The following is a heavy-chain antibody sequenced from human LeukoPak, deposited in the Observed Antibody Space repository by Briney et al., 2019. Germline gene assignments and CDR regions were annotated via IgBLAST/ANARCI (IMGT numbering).Heavy chain of an antibody. Sequence: GALRLSCAASGFTFSSYWMSWVRQAPGKGLEWVANIKQDGSEKYYVDSVEGRFTISRDNAKNSLYLQMNSLRAEDTAVYYCAREGIAAAGTVDYWGQGTLVTVSS. J-gene: IGHJ4*02. CDR1: GFTFSSYW. V-gene: IGHV3-7*01. D-gene: IGHD6-13*01. CDR3: AREGIAAAGTVDY. CDR2: IKQDGSEK.